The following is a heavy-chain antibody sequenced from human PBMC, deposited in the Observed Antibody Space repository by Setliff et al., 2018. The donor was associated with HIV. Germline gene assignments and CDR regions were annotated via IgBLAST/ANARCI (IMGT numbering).Heavy chain of an antibody. D-gene: IGHD3-9*01. J-gene: IGHJ3*02. CDR2: IYSSGNT. Sequence: SQTLSLTCTVSGGSINNYYWNWIRQPPGKGLEWIGYIYSSGNTDYNPSLKSRVTISVDTSKNQFSMQMTSVTAADTAVYYCARQSCLATGCPRRAFDIWGQGTMVTVSS. V-gene: IGHV4-59*08. CDR3: ARQSCLATGCPRRAFDI. CDR1: GGSINNYY.